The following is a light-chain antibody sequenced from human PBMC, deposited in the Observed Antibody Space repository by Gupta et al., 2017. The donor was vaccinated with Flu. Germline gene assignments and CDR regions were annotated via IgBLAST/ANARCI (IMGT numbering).Light chain of an antibody. V-gene: IGLV3-25*03. CDR3: QEEDRHENVV. J-gene: IGLJ2*01. CDR2: KDT. Sequence: PGQTAEISCSGDGLSEVYVYWYKQKKGQEPVGGRQKDTVSPSGIPKRVSASTSGNKVILIISGVQAEYEADDDCQEEDRHENVVFGGGTRLTVL. CDR1: GLSEVY.